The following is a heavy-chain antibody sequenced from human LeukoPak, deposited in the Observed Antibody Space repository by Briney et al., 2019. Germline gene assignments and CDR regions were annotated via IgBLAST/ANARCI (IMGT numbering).Heavy chain of an antibody. D-gene: IGHD3-22*01. J-gene: IGHJ4*02. CDR2: ISGSGGST. CDR3: AKDAYYYDSSSYYTFPDY. CDR1: GFTFSSYA. V-gene: IGHV3-23*01. Sequence: PGGSLRLSCAASGFTFSSYAMSWVRQAPGKGLEWVSAISGSGGSTYYADSVKGRLTISRDNSKNTLYLQMSSLRAEDTAVYYCAKDAYYYDSSSYYTFPDYWGQGTLVTVSS.